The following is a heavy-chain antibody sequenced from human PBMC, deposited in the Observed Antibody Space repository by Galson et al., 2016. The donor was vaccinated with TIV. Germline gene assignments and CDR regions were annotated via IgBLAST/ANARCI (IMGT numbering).Heavy chain of an antibody. V-gene: IGHV1-3*04. D-gene: IGHD5-18*01. CDR3: ARGGYNYGPGRLFVDY. CDR2: INTDNGDA. CDR1: GYTFSTYA. J-gene: IGHJ4*02. Sequence: SVKVSCKASGYTFSTYAKHWVRQAPGQRLEWMGWINTDNGDAEFSQKFQGRVTITRDTSASTAYMELSSLTSEDTAAYFCARGGYNYGPGRLFVDYWGQGTLVTVSS.